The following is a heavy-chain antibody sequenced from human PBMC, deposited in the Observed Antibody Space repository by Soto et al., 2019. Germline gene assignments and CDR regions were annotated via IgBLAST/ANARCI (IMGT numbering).Heavy chain of an antibody. D-gene: IGHD3-3*01. CDR3: ATLKGGHHVARSGFQSADL. Sequence: EVQLVESGGDLVHPGGSLRLSCTASGITFSSYSMNWVGQAPGKGLEWVSYITSTGSTTFYAHSAEGRVTIARDNATTSLLLQMNGLRDEDEAVSYGATLKGGHHVARSGFQSADLWGQGTLVTGSS. CDR2: ITSTGSTT. V-gene: IGHV3-48*02. J-gene: IGHJ5*02. CDR1: GITFSSYS.